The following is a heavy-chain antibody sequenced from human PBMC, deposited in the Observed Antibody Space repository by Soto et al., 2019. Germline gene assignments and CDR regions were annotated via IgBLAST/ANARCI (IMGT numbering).Heavy chain of an antibody. CDR3: AKGHPTDDYHGSGSIIYYYYAMDV. V-gene: IGHV3-30*18. D-gene: IGHD3-10*01. J-gene: IGHJ6*02. CDR2: MSYDRSNK. Sequence: QVLLVESGGGVVQPGRSLRLSCAASGFIFSSYGMHWVRQAPGKGLEWVAVMSYDRSNKYYADSVKGRFTISRDNSKNTLYLHMNSLRTEDTAIYYCAKGHPTDDYHGSGSIIYYYYAMDVWGQGTTVTVSS. CDR1: GFIFSSYG.